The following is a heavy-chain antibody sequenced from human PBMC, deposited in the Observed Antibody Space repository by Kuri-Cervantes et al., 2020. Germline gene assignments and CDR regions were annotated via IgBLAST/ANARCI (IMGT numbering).Heavy chain of an antibody. Sequence: GESLKISCAASKFTFSTYWMNWVRQAPGKGLEWVSAISGSGGSTYYADSVKGRFTISRDNSKNTLYLQMNSLRAEDTAVYYCAKDTIFGVVPYFDYWGQGTLVTVSS. CDR1: KFTFSTYW. CDR2: ISGSGGST. J-gene: IGHJ4*02. D-gene: IGHD3-3*01. CDR3: AKDTIFGVVPYFDY. V-gene: IGHV3-23*01.